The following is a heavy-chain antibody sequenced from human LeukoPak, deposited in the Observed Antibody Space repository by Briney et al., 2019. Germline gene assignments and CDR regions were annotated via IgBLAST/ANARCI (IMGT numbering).Heavy chain of an antibody. CDR3: ARDAGYYDSSGFLDAFDI. D-gene: IGHD3-22*01. V-gene: IGHV3-33*01. Sequence: GGSLRLSCAASGFTFSSYGMHWVRQAPGKGLEWVAVIWYDGSNKYYADSVKGRFTISRDNSKNTLYLQMNSLRAEDTAVYYCARDAGYYDSSGFLDAFDIWGQGTMVTVSS. CDR1: GFTFSSYG. CDR2: IWYDGSNK. J-gene: IGHJ3*02.